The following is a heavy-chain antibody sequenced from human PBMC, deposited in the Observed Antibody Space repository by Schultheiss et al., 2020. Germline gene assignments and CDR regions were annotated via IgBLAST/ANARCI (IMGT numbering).Heavy chain of an antibody. CDR2: IGTAGDT. J-gene: IGHJ6*02. D-gene: IGHD6-13*01. CDR3: ARGGSRTYSSSWYAVPTSRMDV. Sequence: GGSLRLSCAASGFTFSSYAMSWVRQAPGKGLEWVSAIGTAGDTYYPGSVKGRFTISRENAKNTLYLQMGSLRAEDMAVYYCARGGSRTYSSSWYAVPTSRMDVWGQGTTVTVSS. CDR1: GFTFSSYA. V-gene: IGHV3-13*01.